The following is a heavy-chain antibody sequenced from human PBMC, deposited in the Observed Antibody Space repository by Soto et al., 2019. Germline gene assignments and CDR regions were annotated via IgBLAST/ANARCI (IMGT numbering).Heavy chain of an antibody. CDR3: AKESDPGWNAHGGVAFDI. CDR2: ISGSGGST. CDR1: GFTFSSYA. J-gene: IGHJ3*02. Sequence: PGGSLRLSCAASGFTFSSYAMSWVRQAPGKGLEWVSAISGSGGSTYYADSVKGRFTISRDNSKNTLYLQMNSLRAEDTTVYYCAKESDPGWNAHGGVAFDIWGQGTMVTVSS. D-gene: IGHD1-1*01. V-gene: IGHV3-23*01.